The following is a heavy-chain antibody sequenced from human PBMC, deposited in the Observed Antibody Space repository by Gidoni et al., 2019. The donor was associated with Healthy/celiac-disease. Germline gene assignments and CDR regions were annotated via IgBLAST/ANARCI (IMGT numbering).Heavy chain of an antibody. J-gene: IGHJ3*02. V-gene: IGHV3-15*01. D-gene: IGHD3-16*01. CDR2: IKSKTDGGTT. Sequence: EVQLVESGGGLVKPGGSLRLSCAASGFTFSNAWMSWVRQAPGKGLEWVGRIKSKTDGGTTDYAAPVKGRFTISRDDSKNTLYLQMNSLKTEDTAVYYCTTPGGGLPFDAFDIWGQGTMVTVSS. CDR3: TTPGGGLPFDAFDI. CDR1: GFTFSNAW.